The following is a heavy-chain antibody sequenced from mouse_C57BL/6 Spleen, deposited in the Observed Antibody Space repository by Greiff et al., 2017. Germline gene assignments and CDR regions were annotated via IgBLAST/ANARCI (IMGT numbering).Heavy chain of an antibody. J-gene: IGHJ4*01. D-gene: IGHD4-1*01. CDR3: ARHGNWDGTNAMDY. CDR2: ISNLAYSI. Sequence: EVKLVESGGGLVQPGGSLKLSCAASGFTFSDYGMAWVRQAPRKGPEWVAFISNLAYSIYYADTVTGRFTISRENAKNTLYLEMSSLRSEDTAMYYCARHGNWDGTNAMDYWGQGTSVTVSS. CDR1: GFTFSDYG. V-gene: IGHV5-15*01.